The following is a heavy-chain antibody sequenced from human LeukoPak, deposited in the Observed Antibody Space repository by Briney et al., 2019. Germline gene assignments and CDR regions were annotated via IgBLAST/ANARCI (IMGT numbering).Heavy chain of an antibody. D-gene: IGHD1-26*01. J-gene: IGHJ3*02. Sequence: PGGSLRLSCSASGFTFSSYCMHWVRQAPGKGLVWVALIWYDGSNEDYADSVKGRFTISRDNSKNTLYLQMNSLRAEDTAVYYCAREKHSSTIVGAADAFDIWGQGTMVTVSS. CDR1: GFTFSSYC. CDR3: AREKHSSTIVGAADAFDI. CDR2: IWYDGSNE. V-gene: IGHV3-33*01.